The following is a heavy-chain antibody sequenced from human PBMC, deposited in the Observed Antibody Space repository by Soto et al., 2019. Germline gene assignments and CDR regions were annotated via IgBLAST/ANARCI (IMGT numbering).Heavy chain of an antibody. V-gene: IGHV3-15*01. CDR1: GFTFSNAW. CDR2: IKSKTDGGTT. J-gene: IGHJ4*02. CDR3: TTGDLVLMVYAIGFDY. D-gene: IGHD2-8*01. Sequence: GGSLRLSSAASGFTFSNAWMSWVRQAPGKGLEWVGRIKSKTDGGTTDYAAPVKGRFTISRDDSKNTLYLQMNSLKTEDTAVYYCTTGDLVLMVYAIGFDYWGQGTLVTVSS.